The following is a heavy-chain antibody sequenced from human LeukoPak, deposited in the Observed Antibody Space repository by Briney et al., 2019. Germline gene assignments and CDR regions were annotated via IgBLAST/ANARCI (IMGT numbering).Heavy chain of an antibody. J-gene: IGHJ2*01. D-gene: IGHD2-15*01. Sequence: SETLSLTCTVSGGSISSYYWSWIRQPPGKGLEWIGYIYYSGSTNYNPSLKSRVTISVDTSKNRFSLKLSSVTAADTAVYYCARVALDIVVVVAATPEWYFDLWGRGTLVTVSS. V-gene: IGHV4-59*01. CDR3: ARVALDIVVVVAATPEWYFDL. CDR2: IYYSGST. CDR1: GGSISSYY.